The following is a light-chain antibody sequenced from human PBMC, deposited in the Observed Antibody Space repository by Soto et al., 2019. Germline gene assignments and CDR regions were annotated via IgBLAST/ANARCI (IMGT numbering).Light chain of an antibody. CDR1: QSVSSSY. Sequence: NVLTQSPGTLSLSPGEKATLSCMASQSVSSSYVAWYQQKPGQAPRLLIYGASNRATGIPARFSCSGSRTDFTLTISRLDPEYFAVYYYQHYGRSGTFGQGTKVDIK. CDR3: QHYGRSGT. CDR2: GAS. J-gene: IGKJ1*01. V-gene: IGKV3-20*01.